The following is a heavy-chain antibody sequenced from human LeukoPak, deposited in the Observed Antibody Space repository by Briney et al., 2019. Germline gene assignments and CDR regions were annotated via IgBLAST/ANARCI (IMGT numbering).Heavy chain of an antibody. CDR2: ISYDGDNK. Sequence: GGSLRLSCAASGFIFSDYAMHWVRQAPGKGLEWVALISYDGDNKYHADSVKGRFTISRDNSRTTLYLQMNSLRTDDTAVYYCARDPWLVGPTRAYYFDYWGQGTLVTVSS. CDR1: GFIFSDYA. J-gene: IGHJ4*02. V-gene: IGHV3-30-3*01. D-gene: IGHD1-26*01. CDR3: ARDPWLVGPTRAYYFDY.